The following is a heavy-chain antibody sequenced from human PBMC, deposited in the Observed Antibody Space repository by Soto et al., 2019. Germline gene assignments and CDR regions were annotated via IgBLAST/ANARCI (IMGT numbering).Heavy chain of an antibody. CDR1: GGSFTNYY. CDR3: ARVSRGYYDY. V-gene: IGHV4-34*01. J-gene: IGHJ4*02. Sequence: SETLSLTCAVYGGSFTNYYWTWIRQSPGKGLEWIGEINHIRSINYNPSLKSRVTISIDTPKKQFSLKLSSVTAADTAVYYCARVSRGYYDYWGQGTLVTVSS. D-gene: IGHD2-15*01. CDR2: INHIRSI.